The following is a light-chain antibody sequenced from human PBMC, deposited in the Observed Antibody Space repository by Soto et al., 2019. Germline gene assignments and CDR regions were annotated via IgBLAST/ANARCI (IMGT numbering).Light chain of an antibody. CDR1: SSDVGYYNY. CDR3: CSYASSSSYV. CDR2: EVN. V-gene: IGLV2-14*01. J-gene: IGLJ1*01. Sequence: QSALTQPASVSGSPGQSITISCTGASSDVGYYNYVSWYQQHPGTVPKLMIYEVNNRPSGVSNRFSGSKSGNTASLTISGLQAEDEAEYYCCSYASSSSYVFGTGTKVTV.